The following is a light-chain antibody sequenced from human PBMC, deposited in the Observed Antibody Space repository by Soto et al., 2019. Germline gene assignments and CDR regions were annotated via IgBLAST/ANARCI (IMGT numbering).Light chain of an antibody. V-gene: IGKV3-20*01. J-gene: IGKJ2*01. CDR2: GTS. CDR3: QQYTSSPPMST. Sequence: DIVLTQSPGTLSLSPGERATLSCRASQSISNRYLAWYHQKPGQAPRLLIYGTSNRATGIPDRFSCSGSGTDFTLTISRLEPEDFALYYWQQYTSSPPMSTFGQGTRLEI. CDR1: QSISNRY.